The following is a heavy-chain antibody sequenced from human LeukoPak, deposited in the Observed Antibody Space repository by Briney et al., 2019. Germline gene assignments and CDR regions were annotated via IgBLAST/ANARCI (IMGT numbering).Heavy chain of an antibody. CDR2: INWNGGST. V-gene: IGHV3-20*04. D-gene: IGHD3-9*01. Sequence: GGSLRLSCAASGFAFSSYGMHWVRQAPGKGLEWVSGINWNGGSTGYADSVKGRFTISRDNAKNSLYLQMNSLRAEDTALYYCARTPTQTGAFDIWGQGTMVTVSS. CDR1: GFAFSSYG. CDR3: ARTPTQTGAFDI. J-gene: IGHJ3*02.